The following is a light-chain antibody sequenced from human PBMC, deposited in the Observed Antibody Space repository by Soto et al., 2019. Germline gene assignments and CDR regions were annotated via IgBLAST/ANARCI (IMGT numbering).Light chain of an antibody. V-gene: IGLV2-11*01. CDR3: CSYAGSYTHVV. CDR1: SSDVGGYNY. CDR2: DVS. Sequence: QSVLTQPRSVSGSPGQSVTISCTGTSSDVGGYNYVSWYQQHPGKAPKLMIYDVSKRPSGVPDRFSGSKSGNTASLTISGLQAEDEVDYSCCSYAGSYTHVVFGGRTKVTVL. J-gene: IGLJ2*01.